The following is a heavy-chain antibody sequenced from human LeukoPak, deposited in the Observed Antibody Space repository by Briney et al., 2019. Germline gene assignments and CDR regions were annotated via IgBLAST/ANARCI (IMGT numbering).Heavy chain of an antibody. V-gene: IGHV4-59*01. CDR1: GGSISSYY. Sequence: SETLSLTCTVSGGSISSYYWSWIRQPPGKGLEWIGYIYCSGSTNYNPSLKSRVTISVDTSKNQFSLKLSSVAAADTAVYYCARVGEQLVRDYYYYMDVWGKGTTVTVSS. CDR3: ARVGEQLVRDYYYYMDV. J-gene: IGHJ6*03. CDR2: IYCSGST. D-gene: IGHD6-6*01.